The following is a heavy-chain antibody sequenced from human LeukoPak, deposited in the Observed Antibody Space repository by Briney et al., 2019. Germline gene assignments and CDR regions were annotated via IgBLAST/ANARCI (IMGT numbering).Heavy chain of an antibody. CDR1: GGSISSSSYY. V-gene: IGHV4-39*07. J-gene: IGHJ4*02. CDR2: IYYSGST. Sequence: SETLSLTCTVSGGSISSSSYYWGWIRQPPGKGLEWIGSIYYSGSTYYNPSLKSRVTISVDTSKNQFSLKLSSVTAADTAVYYCARAGVVVVAATFDYWGQGTLVTVSS. D-gene: IGHD2-15*01. CDR3: ARAGVVVVAATFDY.